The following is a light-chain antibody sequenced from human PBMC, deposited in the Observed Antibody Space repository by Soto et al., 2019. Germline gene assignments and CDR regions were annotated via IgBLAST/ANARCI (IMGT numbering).Light chain of an antibody. CDR2: GNS. CDR3: QSYDSSLSGWA. V-gene: IGLV1-40*01. J-gene: IGLJ3*02. CDR1: SSNIGAGYD. Sequence: QSVLTQPPSVSGAPGRRVTISCTGSSSNIGAGYDVHWYQQLPGTAPKLLIYGNSNRPSGVPDRFSGSKSGTSASLAITGLQAEDEADYYCQSYDSSLSGWAFGGGTKLTVL.